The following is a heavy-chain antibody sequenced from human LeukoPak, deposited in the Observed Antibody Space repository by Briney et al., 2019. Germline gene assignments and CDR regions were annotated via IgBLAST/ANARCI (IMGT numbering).Heavy chain of an antibody. CDR2: ISYDGSNK. V-gene: IGHV3-30-3*01. CDR3: AREGYSSLPFDY. D-gene: IGHD6-19*01. J-gene: IGHJ4*02. Sequence: PGGSLRLSCAASGFTFSSYAMHWVRQAPGKGLEWVAVISYDGSNKYYADSVKGRFTISRDNSKNTLYLQMNSLRAEDTAVYYCAREGYSSLPFDYWGQGTLVTVSS. CDR1: GFTFSSYA.